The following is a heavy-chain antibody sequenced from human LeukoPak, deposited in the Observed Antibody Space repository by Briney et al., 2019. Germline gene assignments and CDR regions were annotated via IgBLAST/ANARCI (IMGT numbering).Heavy chain of an antibody. V-gene: IGHV5-51*01. D-gene: IGHD3-22*01. CDR1: GYIFTNFW. CDR2: IYAGDSDT. CDR3: ARSSDSSGYYDYFDY. Sequence: GESLKISCKGSGYIFTNFWIGWVRQMPGKGLEWMGIIYAGDSDTIYSPSFQGQVTISVDRSTSTAYLQWGSLRASDTAIYYCARSSDSSGYYDYFDYWGQGTLVTVSS. J-gene: IGHJ4*02.